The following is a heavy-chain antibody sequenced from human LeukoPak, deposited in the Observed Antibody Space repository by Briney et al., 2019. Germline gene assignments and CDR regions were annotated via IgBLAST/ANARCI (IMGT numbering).Heavy chain of an antibody. D-gene: IGHD1-26*01. Sequence: GDSVKVSCKASGYIFASYYMQGGRQAPEQGLEWMGIINPDGGSTSYARKFQGRVTMTRETSTSTVYMELSSLRSEDTAVYYCVRPPSGKDKRHDVLDVWGQGTVVTVSS. V-gene: IGHV1-46*01. CDR1: GYIFASYY. J-gene: IGHJ3*01. CDR2: INPDGGST. CDR3: VRPPSGKDKRHDVLDV.